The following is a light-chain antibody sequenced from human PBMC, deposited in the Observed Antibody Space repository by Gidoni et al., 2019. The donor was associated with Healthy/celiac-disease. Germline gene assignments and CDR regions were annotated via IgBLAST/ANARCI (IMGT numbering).Light chain of an antibody. Sequence: DIQMTQSPSSLSASVGDRVTITCQASQDISNYLNWYQQKPGKAPKLLIYDASNLETGVPSRFSGSGSGTDFTFTISSLQPEDIATYYCQQYDNLPSIXFXQGTRLEIK. CDR2: DAS. CDR3: QQYDNLPSIX. V-gene: IGKV1-33*01. J-gene: IGKJ5*01. CDR1: QDISNY.